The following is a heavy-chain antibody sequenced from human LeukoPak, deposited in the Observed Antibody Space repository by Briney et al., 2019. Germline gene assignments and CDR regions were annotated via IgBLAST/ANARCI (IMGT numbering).Heavy chain of an antibody. D-gene: IGHD5-24*01. Sequence: ASVKVSCKASGYTFTNYYMHWVRQAPGQGLEWMGILNPSSGSTAYAQKFQGRVTMTRDTSTSTVCMELSSLRSEDTAVYYCARDEATGWFDPWGQGTLVIVFS. V-gene: IGHV1-46*01. CDR2: LNPSSGST. CDR3: ARDEATGWFDP. CDR1: GYTFTNYY. J-gene: IGHJ5*02.